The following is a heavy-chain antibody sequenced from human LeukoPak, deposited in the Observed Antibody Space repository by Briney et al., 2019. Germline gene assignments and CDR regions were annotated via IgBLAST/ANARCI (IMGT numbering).Heavy chain of an antibody. D-gene: IGHD4-17*01. Sequence: GASVKLSCKASGGTFSSYAISWVRQAPGQGLEWMGGIIPIFGTAKYAQKFQGRVTMTAEEYTTTAYIELSRVRSEDTAVYSWAGSTVTGLADYFQHWGQGTLVTVSS. V-gene: IGHV1-69*13. J-gene: IGHJ1*01. CDR2: IIPIFGTA. CDR1: GGTFSSYA. CDR3: AGSTVTGLADYFQH.